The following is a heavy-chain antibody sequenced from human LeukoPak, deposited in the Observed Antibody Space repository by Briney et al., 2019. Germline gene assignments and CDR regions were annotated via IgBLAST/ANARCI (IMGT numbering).Heavy chain of an antibody. CDR2: INHNGNVN. CDR3: ASGSHCTNGVCYTRPLDAFDI. J-gene: IGHJ3*02. V-gene: IGHV3-7*03. D-gene: IGHD2-8*01. Sequence: GGSLRLSCAASGFTFSSYWMNWARQAPGKGLEWVASINHNGNVNYYVDSVKGRFTISRDNAKNSLYLQMNSLRAEDTAVYYCASGSHCTNGVCYTRPLDAFDIWGQGTMVTVSS. CDR1: GFTFSSYW.